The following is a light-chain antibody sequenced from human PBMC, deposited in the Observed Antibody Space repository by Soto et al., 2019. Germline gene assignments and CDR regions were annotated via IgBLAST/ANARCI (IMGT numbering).Light chain of an antibody. Sequence: QSALTQPRSVSGSPGQSVTISCTGTSSDVGGYNYVSWYQQHPGKAPKLMIYDVSKRPAGVPDRFSGCKSGNTASLTISGLQAEDEADYYCCSYEGIYTTYFFGTGIQLTVL. CDR1: SSDVGGYNY. J-gene: IGLJ1*01. V-gene: IGLV2-11*01. CDR2: DVS. CDR3: CSYEGIYTTYF.